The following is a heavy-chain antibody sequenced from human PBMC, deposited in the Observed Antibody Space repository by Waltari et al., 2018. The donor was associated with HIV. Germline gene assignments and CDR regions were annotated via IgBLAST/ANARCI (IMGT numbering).Heavy chain of an antibody. Sequence: EVQLLESGGGLVQPGGSLRLSCAASGFPFSTSAMSWARQAPGKGLEWVSVISGSRRSTYYADSVKGRFTISRDNPKNTLYLQMNSLRAEDTAVYYCAKDILNNSGVDYWGQGTLVTVSS. CDR3: AKDILNNSGVDY. V-gene: IGHV3-23*01. J-gene: IGHJ4*02. D-gene: IGHD6-19*01. CDR2: ISGSRRST. CDR1: GFPFSTSA.